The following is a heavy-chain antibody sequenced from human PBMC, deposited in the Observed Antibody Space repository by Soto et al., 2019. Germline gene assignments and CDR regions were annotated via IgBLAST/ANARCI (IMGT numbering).Heavy chain of an antibody. CDR2: ISYDGSNK. CDR1: GFTFSSYG. J-gene: IGHJ4*02. V-gene: IGHV3-30*18. D-gene: IGHD3-22*01. CDR3: AKDLTDYYDSSGYYFDY. Sequence: SCAASGFTFSSYGMHWVRQAPGKGLEWVAVISYDGSNKYYADSVKGRFTISRDNSKNTLYLQMNSLRAEDTAVYYCAKDLTDYYDSSGYYFDYWGQGTQVTVSS.